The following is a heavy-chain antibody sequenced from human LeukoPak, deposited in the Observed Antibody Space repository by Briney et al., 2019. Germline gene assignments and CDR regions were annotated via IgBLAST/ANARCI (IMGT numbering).Heavy chain of an antibody. Sequence: GESLKISCKGSGYRFTDHWIAWVRQMPGKGLECMGIINPVDSETRYSPSFQGQVTISVDKSITTASLQWSSLRASDTAMYYCARQGSSTTSWQTIDYWGQGTLVSVSS. J-gene: IGHJ4*02. D-gene: IGHD2-2*01. V-gene: IGHV5-51*01. CDR1: GYRFTDHW. CDR3: ARQGSSTTSWQTIDY. CDR2: INPVDSET.